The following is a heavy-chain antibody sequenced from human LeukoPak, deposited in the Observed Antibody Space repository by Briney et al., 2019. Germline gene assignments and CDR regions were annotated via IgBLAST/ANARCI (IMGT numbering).Heavy chain of an antibody. CDR3: TTEIPNKEIAAAGTPI. J-gene: IGHJ3*02. CDR1: GFTFSNAW. D-gene: IGHD6-13*01. CDR2: IKSKTDGGTT. V-gene: IGHV3-15*01. Sequence: AGGSLRLSCAASGFTFSNAWMSWVRQAPGKGLEWVGRIKSKTDGGTTDYAAPVKGRFTISRDDSKNTLYLQMNSLKTEDTAVYYCTTEIPNKEIAAAGTPIWGQGTMVTVSS.